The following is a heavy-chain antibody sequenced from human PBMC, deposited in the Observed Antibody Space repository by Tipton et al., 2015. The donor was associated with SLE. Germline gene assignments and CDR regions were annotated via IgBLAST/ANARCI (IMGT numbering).Heavy chain of an antibody. CDR2: VSAGGSFI. CDR3: ARGEELRGRGFYYYGMDV. J-gene: IGHJ6*02. Sequence: GSLRLSCAASGFTLRSYSMNWVRLAPGKGLEWVSSVSAGGSFIYYADSVKGRFTISRDNAKNSLYLQMNSLRAEDTAVYYCARGEELRGRGFYYYGMDVWGQGTTVTVSS. V-gene: IGHV3-21*01. CDR1: GFTLRSYS. D-gene: IGHD1-26*01.